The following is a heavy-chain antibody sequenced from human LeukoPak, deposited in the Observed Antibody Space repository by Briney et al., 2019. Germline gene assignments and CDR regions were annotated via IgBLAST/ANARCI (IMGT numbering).Heavy chain of an antibody. Sequence: SETLSLTCTVSGGSISSSSYYWGWLRQPPGKGLEWIGSIYYSGSTYYNPSLKSRVTISVDTSKNQFSLKLSSVTAADTAVYYCARTAQDFYYYYMDVWGKGTTVTISS. CDR1: GGSISSSSYY. V-gene: IGHV4-39*01. D-gene: IGHD2-21*02. CDR2: IYYSGST. J-gene: IGHJ6*03. CDR3: ARTAQDFYYYYMDV.